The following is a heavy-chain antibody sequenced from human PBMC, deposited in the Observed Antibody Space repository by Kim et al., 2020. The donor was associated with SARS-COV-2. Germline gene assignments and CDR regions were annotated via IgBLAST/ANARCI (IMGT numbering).Heavy chain of an antibody. Sequence: GGSLRLSCAASGFTFDDYGMHWVRQAPGKGLEWVSGISWNSGSIGYADSVKGRFTISRDNAKNSLYLQMNSLRAEDTALYYCAKIHWDFTDYGMYIWGLG. CDR2: ISWNSGSI. J-gene: IGHJ6*02. D-gene: IGHD2-8*02. V-gene: IGHV3-9*01. CDR1: GFTFDDYG. CDR3: AKIHWDFTDYGMYI.